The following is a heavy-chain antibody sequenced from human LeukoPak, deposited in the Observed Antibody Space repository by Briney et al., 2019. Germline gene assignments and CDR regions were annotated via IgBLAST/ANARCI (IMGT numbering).Heavy chain of an antibody. CDR3: ARAPSEVGGYYPEYFRH. CDR2: IKGDGST. CDR1: GFTFSTYW. V-gene: IGHV3-74*01. D-gene: IGHD3-22*01. Sequence: GGSLRLSCAASGFTFSTYWMHWVRQAPGKGLVWVSRIKGDGSTNYADSVRGRFTISRDNAKNTVSLQMNSLRPEDTGVYYCARAPSEVGGYYPEYFRHWGQGTLVTVSS. J-gene: IGHJ1*01.